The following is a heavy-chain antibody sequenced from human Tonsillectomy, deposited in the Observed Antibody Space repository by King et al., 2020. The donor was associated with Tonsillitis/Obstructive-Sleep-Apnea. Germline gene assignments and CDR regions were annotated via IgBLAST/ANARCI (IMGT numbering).Heavy chain of an antibody. CDR1: GGSFSGYY. Sequence: VQLQQWGAGLLKPSETLSLTCAVYGGSFSGYYWSWIRQPPGKGLEWIGEINHSGSTNYNPSLKSRVTISVDTSKNQFSLKLSSVTAADTAVYYCATRNYDVWSGYYKTFDYWGQGTLVTVSS. D-gene: IGHD3-3*01. CDR3: ATRNYDVWSGYYKTFDY. CDR2: INHSGST. J-gene: IGHJ4*02. V-gene: IGHV4-34*01.